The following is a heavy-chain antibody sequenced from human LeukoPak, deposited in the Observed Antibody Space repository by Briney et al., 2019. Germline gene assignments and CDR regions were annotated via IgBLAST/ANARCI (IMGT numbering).Heavy chain of an antibody. CDR2: IRYDGSNE. CDR3: AKYWAAAGTSAFDI. V-gene: IGHV3-30*02. D-gene: IGHD6-13*01. CDR1: GLSLNSYA. J-gene: IGHJ3*02. Sequence: PGGSLRLSCTASGLSLNSYAMSWVRQAPGKGLEWVSFIRYDGSNEYYADSVRGRFTISRDNSKNTLYLQMNSLRAEDTAVYYCAKYWAAAGTSAFDIWGQGTMVTVSS.